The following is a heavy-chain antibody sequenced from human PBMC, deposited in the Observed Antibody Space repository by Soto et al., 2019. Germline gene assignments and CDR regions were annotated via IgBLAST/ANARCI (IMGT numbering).Heavy chain of an antibody. Sequence: PGESLKISCKGSGYSFTSYWIGWVRQMPGKGLEWMGIIYPGDSDTRYSPSFQGQVTISADKSISTAYLQWSSLEASDTAMYYCASPIRGCSSTSCYPDGNYYYYGMDVWGQGTTVTVSS. J-gene: IGHJ6*02. CDR1: GYSFTSYW. CDR2: IYPGDSDT. V-gene: IGHV5-51*01. D-gene: IGHD2-2*01. CDR3: ASPIRGCSSTSCYPDGNYYYYGMDV.